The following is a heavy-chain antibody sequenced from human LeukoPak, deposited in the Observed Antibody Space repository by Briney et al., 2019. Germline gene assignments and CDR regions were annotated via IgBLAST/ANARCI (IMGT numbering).Heavy chain of an antibody. CDR2: INPSGGSP. CDR3: ARHALKHIVVSGDFQH. CDR1: GYTFTSYY. V-gene: IGHV1-46*01. Sequence: GASVKVSCKASGYTFTSYYMHWVRQAPGQGLEWMGIINPSGGSPSYAQKFQGRVTMTRDTSTSTVYMEMSSLRYEDTDVYYCARHALKHIVVSGDFQHWGQGTLVTVSP. J-gene: IGHJ1*01. D-gene: IGHD2-21*01.